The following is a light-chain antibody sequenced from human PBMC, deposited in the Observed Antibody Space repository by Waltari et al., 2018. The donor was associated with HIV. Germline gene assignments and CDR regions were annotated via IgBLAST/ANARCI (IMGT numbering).Light chain of an antibody. CDR3: QSYDSSLSAWV. CDR2: WNS. V-gene: IGLV1-40*01. J-gene: IGLJ3*02. Sequence: QPVLTQPPSVSGAPGLGVTVSCTGSGSNIGAGYDVHWYKQLPGTAPKLLIYWNSNRSSGCPDRFSASKSGTSASLAITGLHPEEEADDYCQSYDSSLSAWVFGGGTKLTVL. CDR1: GSNIGAGYD.